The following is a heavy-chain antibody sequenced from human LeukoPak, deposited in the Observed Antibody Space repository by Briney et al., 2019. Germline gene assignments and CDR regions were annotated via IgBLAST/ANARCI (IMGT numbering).Heavy chain of an antibody. CDR3: ARGQVPAARGYNWFDP. D-gene: IGHD2-2*01. Sequence: SSETLPLTCAVYGWSFNDYYWNWIRQPPGKGLEWIGEINARGDTNYNPSLKSRVTISVDTSKKQFSLGLTSMIAADTALYYCARGQVPAARGYNWFDPWGQGTLVTVSS. J-gene: IGHJ5*02. V-gene: IGHV4-34*01. CDR2: INARGDT. CDR1: GWSFNDYY.